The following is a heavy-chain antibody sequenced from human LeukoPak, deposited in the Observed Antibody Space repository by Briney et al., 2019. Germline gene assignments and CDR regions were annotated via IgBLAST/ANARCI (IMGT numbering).Heavy chain of an antibody. V-gene: IGHV3-30*03. CDR2: ISYDGRTK. Sequence: GGSLRLSCAASGFIFNTYGMHWVRQAPGKGLEWVAVISYDGRTKHYADAVKGRFTISRDNSKNTLYLQMNSLGPEDTAVYYCVRGGIWDIVAVPAARGGALDNWGQGTMVTVSS. J-gene: IGHJ3*02. D-gene: IGHD2-2*01. CDR1: GFIFNTYG. CDR3: VRGGIWDIVAVPAARGGALDN.